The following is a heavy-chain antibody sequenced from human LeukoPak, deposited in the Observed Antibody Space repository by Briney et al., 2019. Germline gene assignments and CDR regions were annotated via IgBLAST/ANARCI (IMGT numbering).Heavy chain of an antibody. J-gene: IGHJ4*02. CDR3: ARLSPYSSGWYEDY. V-gene: IGHV4-39*01. D-gene: IGHD6-19*01. CDR1: GGSFSGYY. Sequence: PSETLSLTCAVYGGSFSGYYWGWIRQPPGKGLDWIGSIYYSGSTYYNMSLKSRVTISIDTSKNQFSLKLSSVTAADTAMYYCARLSPYSSGWYEDYWGQGTLVTVSS. CDR2: IYYSGST.